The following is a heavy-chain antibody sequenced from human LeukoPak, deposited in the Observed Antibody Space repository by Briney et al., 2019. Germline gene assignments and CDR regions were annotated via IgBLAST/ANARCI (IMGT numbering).Heavy chain of an antibody. V-gene: IGHV4-39*01. D-gene: IGHD2-2*01. CDR3: ARVIPAYDAFDM. CDR2: IYYSGST. CDR1: GGSISSSSYY. Sequence: SETLSLTCTVSGGSISSSSYYWGWIRQPPGKGLEWIGSIYYSGSTYYNPSLKSRVTISVDTSKNQFSLKLSSVTAADTAEYYCARVIPAYDAFDMWGQGTMVTVSS. J-gene: IGHJ3*02.